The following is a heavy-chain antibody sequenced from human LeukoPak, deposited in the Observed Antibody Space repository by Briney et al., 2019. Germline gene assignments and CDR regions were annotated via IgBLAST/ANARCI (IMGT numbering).Heavy chain of an antibody. J-gene: IGHJ5*02. CDR1: GFTFTNYW. CDR3: TSSSYSSSSS. Sequence: GGSLRLSCAASGFTFTNYWMIWVRQAPGKGLEWVANINEDGSKKYYVGSVEGRFTISRDNAKNSVFLQMNSLRAEDTAMYYCTSSSYSSSSSWGQGTLVTVSS. V-gene: IGHV3-7*01. CDR2: INEDGSKK. D-gene: IGHD6-6*01.